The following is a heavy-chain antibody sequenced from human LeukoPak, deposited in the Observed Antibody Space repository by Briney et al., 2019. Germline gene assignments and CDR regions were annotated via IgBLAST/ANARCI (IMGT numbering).Heavy chain of an antibody. J-gene: IGHJ4*02. D-gene: IGHD5-24*01. Sequence: GGSLRLSCAASGFTFSSYAMNWIRQAPGRGLEWVSGISAGGDNAHYADSVKGRFTISRDNSKNTLYLQMNSLRAEDTAVYYCAKDTRADGWGQGTLVTVSS. CDR1: GFTFSSYA. CDR3: AKDTRADG. CDR2: ISAGGDNA. V-gene: IGHV3-23*01.